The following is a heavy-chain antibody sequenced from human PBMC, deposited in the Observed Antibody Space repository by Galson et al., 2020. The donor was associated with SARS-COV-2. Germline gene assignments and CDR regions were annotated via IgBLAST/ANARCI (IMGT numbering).Heavy chain of an antibody. D-gene: IGHD3-3*01. Sequence: SETLSLTCTVSGGSISSSSYYWGWNRQPPGKGLEWFGRIYYSGSTYYNPSLKSRLTISVDTSKNQFSLKLSSVTAADTAVFYCARASTIFGVVPFDYWGQGTLVTVSS. CDR2: IYYSGST. CDR3: ARASTIFGVVPFDY. J-gene: IGHJ4*02. CDR1: GGSISSSSYY. V-gene: IGHV4-39*07.